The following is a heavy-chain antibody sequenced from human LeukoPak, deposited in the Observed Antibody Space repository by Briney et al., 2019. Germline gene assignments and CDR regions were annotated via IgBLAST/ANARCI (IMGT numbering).Heavy chain of an antibody. V-gene: IGHV3-23*01. CDR2: VSGSGDST. D-gene: IGHD6-13*01. Sequence: GGSLRLSCAASGFIFSSYGMSWVRQAPGKGLEWVSAVSGSGDSTSYADSVRGRFTISRDNSKNTLFLQMNSLRAEDTAVYYCAKYSSSWDEDYWGQGTLVTVSP. CDR1: GFIFSSYG. J-gene: IGHJ4*02. CDR3: AKYSSSWDEDY.